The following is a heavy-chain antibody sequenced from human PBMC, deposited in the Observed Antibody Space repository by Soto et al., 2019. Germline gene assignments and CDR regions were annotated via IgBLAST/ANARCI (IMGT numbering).Heavy chain of an antibody. J-gene: IGHJ4*02. Sequence: QVRLVESGGGAVQPGDSLRLSCDASGFTFSTYALHWVRQAPGKGLEWVAFISYTGANQYYADSVKGRFTVSRDNSKNIASLQMTSLKPEDSAGYCARDAFLYGRGAYYDHWGQGTLVTVSS. D-gene: IGHD4-17*01. V-gene: IGHV3-30-3*01. CDR2: ISYTGANQ. CDR3: ARDAFLYGRGAYYDH. CDR1: GFTFSTYA.